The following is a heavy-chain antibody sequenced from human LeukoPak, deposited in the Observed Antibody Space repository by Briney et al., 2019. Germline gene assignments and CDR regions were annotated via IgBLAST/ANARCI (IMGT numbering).Heavy chain of an antibody. CDR2: ISNSGDAT. V-gene: IGHV3-23*01. CDR3: AKLRGKDGVRDSYDI. J-gene: IGHJ3*02. CDR1: GFTFSNSA. Sequence: GGSLRLSCAASGFTFSNSAMTWVRQVPGEGLEWVSGISNSGDATYYADFVKGRFTIARDNSKNTLYLQMNSLRAEDTALYYCAKLRGKDGVRDSYDIWGQGTMVTVSS.